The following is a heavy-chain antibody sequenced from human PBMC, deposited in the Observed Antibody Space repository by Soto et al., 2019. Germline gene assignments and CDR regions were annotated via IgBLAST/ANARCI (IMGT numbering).Heavy chain of an antibody. J-gene: IGHJ6*02. Sequence: QVQLQESGPGLLKPSETLSLTCTVSGGSTTSYYWTWIRQPPGKGLEWLAYIYYSGSTNYNPSLXXXXXXXXXXXXXXXXXXXXXXXXXXXXXXXXXXLRTXSGYSYGMDVWGQGAXX. D-gene: IGHD5-12*01. CDR3: XXLRTXSGYSYGMDV. CDR1: GGSTTSYY. CDR2: IYYSGST. V-gene: IGHV4-59*13.